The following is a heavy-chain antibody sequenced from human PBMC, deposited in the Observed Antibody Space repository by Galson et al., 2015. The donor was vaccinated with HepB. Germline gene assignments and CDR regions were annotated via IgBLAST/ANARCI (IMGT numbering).Heavy chain of an antibody. CDR3: AKVLRLDGNVAVAGTGLDY. CDR2: ISGSGGST. CDR1: GFTFSSYA. J-gene: IGHJ4*02. D-gene: IGHD6-19*01. Sequence: SLRLSCAASGFTFSSYAMSWVRQAPGKGLEWVSAISGSGGSTYYADSVKGRFTISRDNSKNTLYLQMNSLRAEDTAVYYCAKVLRLDGNVAVAGTGLDYWGQGTLVTVSS. V-gene: IGHV3-23*01.